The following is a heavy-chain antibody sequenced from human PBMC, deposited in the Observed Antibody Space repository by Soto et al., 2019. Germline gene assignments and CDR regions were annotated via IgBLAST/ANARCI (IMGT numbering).Heavy chain of an antibody. CDR2: ISYDGSNK. CDR1: GFTFSSYG. Sequence: QVQLVESGGGVVQPGRSLRLSCAASGFTFSSYGMHWVRQAPGKGLEWVAVISYDGSNKYYADSVKGRFTISRDNSKNTLYLQMISLRAEDTAVYYCAKDITYYDSSGYTPGFDYWGQGTLVTVSS. J-gene: IGHJ4*02. CDR3: AKDITYYDSSGYTPGFDY. D-gene: IGHD3-22*01. V-gene: IGHV3-30*18.